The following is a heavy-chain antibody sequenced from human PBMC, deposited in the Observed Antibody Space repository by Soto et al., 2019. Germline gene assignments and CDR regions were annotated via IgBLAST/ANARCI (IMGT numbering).Heavy chain of an antibody. V-gene: IGHV4-61*01. Sequence: PSETLSLTCTVSGGSVSSGSYYWSWIRQPPGKGLEWIGYIYYSGSTNYNPSLKSRVTISVDTSKNQFSLKLSSVTAADTAVYYCARGAGSSSWYRGYYYGMAVWGQGTTVTVSS. CDR2: IYYSGST. D-gene: IGHD6-13*01. J-gene: IGHJ6*02. CDR3: ARGAGSSSWYRGYYYGMAV. CDR1: GGSVSSGSYY.